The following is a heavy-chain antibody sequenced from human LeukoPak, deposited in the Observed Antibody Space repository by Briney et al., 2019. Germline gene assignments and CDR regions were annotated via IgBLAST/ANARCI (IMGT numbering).Heavy chain of an antibody. D-gene: IGHD6-13*01. CDR1: GFTFDDYA. V-gene: IGHV3-9*01. CDR3: AKDITAAGTEVDYFDY. Sequence: PGRSLRLSCAASGFTFDDYAMHWVRQAPGKGLEWVSGISWNSGSIGYADSVKGRFTISRDNAKNSLYLQMNSLRAEDTALYYCAKDITAAGTEVDYFDYWGQGTLVTVSS. J-gene: IGHJ4*02. CDR2: ISWNSGSI.